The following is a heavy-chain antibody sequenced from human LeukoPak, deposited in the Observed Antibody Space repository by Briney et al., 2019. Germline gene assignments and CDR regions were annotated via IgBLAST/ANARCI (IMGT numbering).Heavy chain of an antibody. CDR1: GGSFSGYY. CDR3: GSLSVVEDY. CDR2: INHSGST. V-gene: IGHV4-34*01. Sequence: SETLSLTCAVYGGSFSGYYWSWIRQPPGKGLEWIGEINHSGSTNYNPSLKSRVTISVDTSKNQFSLKLSSVTAADTAVYYCGSLSVVEDYWGQGTLVTVSS. J-gene: IGHJ4*02. D-gene: IGHD2-15*01.